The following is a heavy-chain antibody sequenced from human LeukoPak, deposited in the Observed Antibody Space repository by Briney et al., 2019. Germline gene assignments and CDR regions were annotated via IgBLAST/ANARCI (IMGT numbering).Heavy chain of an antibody. V-gene: IGHV4-61*02. D-gene: IGHD6-19*01. CDR1: GGSISSGSYY. J-gene: IGHJ4*02. Sequence: SQTLSLTCTVSGGSISSGSYYWSWIRQPAGKGLEWIGRIYTSGSTNYNPSLKSRVTISVDTSKNQFSLKLSSVTAADTAVYYCARLFKAVAGKWGQGTLVTVSS. CDR2: IYTSGST. CDR3: ARLFKAVAGK.